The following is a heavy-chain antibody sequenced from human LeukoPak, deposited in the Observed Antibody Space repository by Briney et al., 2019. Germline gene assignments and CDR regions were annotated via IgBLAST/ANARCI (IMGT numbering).Heavy chain of an antibody. CDR1: GFTCSSYA. J-gene: IGHJ4*02. CDR3: AKGSYYDSSGSFYFDY. Sequence: GGSLRLSCAASGFTCSSYAMSWVRQAPGKGLGWVSGISGSGDNTYYADSVKGRFTISRDNSKNTLYVQVNSLGTEDTAAYYCAKGSYYDSSGSFYFDYWGQGTLVTVSS. CDR2: ISGSGDNT. D-gene: IGHD3-22*01. V-gene: IGHV3-23*01.